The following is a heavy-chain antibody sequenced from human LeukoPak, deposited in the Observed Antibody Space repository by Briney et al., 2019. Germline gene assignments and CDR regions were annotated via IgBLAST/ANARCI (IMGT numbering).Heavy chain of an antibody. CDR1: GGSISSSSYY. D-gene: IGHD2/OR15-2a*01. CDR2: IYYSGTT. Sequence: SETLSLTCTVSGGSISSSSYYWGWMRQPPGKGLEWIGSIYYSGTTYYNPSLKSRVPISVDTSKNQFSLKLSPVTAADTAVYYCERAVRIWGQGTLVTVSS. CDR3: ERAVRI. J-gene: IGHJ4*02. V-gene: IGHV4-39*01.